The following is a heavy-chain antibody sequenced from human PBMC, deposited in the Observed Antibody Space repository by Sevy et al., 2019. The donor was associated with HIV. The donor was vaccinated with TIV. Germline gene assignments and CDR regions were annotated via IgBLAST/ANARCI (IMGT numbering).Heavy chain of an antibody. D-gene: IGHD3-10*01. CDR3: VRAMASADSF. V-gene: IGHV3-74*01. CDR2: INSHGTIT. CDR1: GFTFSSHW. Sequence: GGSLRLSCAASGFTFSSHWMFWVRQTPGKGLVWVSHINSHGTITNYADSVKGGFAISRDNAKNLVVLQMNSLTAEDTGVYFCVRAMASADSFWGQGTLVTVSS. J-gene: IGHJ4*02.